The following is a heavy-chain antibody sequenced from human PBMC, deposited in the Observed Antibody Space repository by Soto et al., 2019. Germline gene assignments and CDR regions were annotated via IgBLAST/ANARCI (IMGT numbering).Heavy chain of an antibody. J-gene: IGHJ4*02. CDR3: ARGDGSSSWILLDY. CDR2: INHSGST. CDR1: GGSFSGYY. D-gene: IGHD6-13*01. Sequence: QVQLQQWGAGLLKPSETLSLTCAVYGGSFSGYYWSWIRQPPGKGLEWIGEINHSGSTNYNPYLKSRVTIAVDTSKNQFSLKLSSVTAADTAVDYCARGDGSSSWILLDYWGQGTLVTVSS. V-gene: IGHV4-34*01.